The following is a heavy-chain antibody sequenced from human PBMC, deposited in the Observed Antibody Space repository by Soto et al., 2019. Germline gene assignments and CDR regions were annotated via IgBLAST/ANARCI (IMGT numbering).Heavy chain of an antibody. CDR1: GGTFSTSA. Sequence: QVQLEQSGAKVKKPGSSVKVSCKASGGTFSTSAISWVRQAPGQGLEWMGGIMPIFRTPDYAQKFQGRVTVSADESTSTAYMELSGLRSDDTAVYYCARDNDRPQLGGNYYYILDVWGQGTTITVSS. CDR2: IMPIFRTP. CDR3: ARDNDRPQLGGNYYYILDV. J-gene: IGHJ6*02. D-gene: IGHD2-8*01. V-gene: IGHV1-69*12.